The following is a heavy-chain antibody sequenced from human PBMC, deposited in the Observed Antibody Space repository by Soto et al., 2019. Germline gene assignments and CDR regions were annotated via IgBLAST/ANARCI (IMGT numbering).Heavy chain of an antibody. CDR1: GGSISSSNW. CDR3: ASSSHVSGYYGTNWFDP. V-gene: IGHV4-4*02. CDR2: IYHSGST. J-gene: IGHJ5*02. D-gene: IGHD3-22*01. Sequence: SETLSLTCAVSGGSISSSNWWRWVRQPPGKGLEWIGEIYHSGSTNYNPSLKSRVTISVDTSKNQFSLKLSSVTAADTAVYYCASSSHVSGYYGTNWFDPWGQGTLVTV.